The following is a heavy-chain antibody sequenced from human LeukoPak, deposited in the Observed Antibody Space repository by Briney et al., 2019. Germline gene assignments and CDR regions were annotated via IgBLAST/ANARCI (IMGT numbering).Heavy chain of an antibody. CDR1: GFTFSGSA. Sequence: GGSLRLSCAASGFTFSGSAMHWVRQASGKGLEWVGRIKSKANGYATVYAASVKGRFTIYRDDSKNTAYLQMNSLKTEDTAVYYCTREADTYYDFWSGPQQGYAFDIWGQGTMVTVSS. CDR2: IKSKANGYAT. V-gene: IGHV3-73*01. CDR3: TREADTYYDFWSGPQQGYAFDI. D-gene: IGHD3-3*01. J-gene: IGHJ3*02.